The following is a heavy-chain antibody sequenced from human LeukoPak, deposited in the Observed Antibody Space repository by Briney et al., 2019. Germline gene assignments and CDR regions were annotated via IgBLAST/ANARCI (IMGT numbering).Heavy chain of an antibody. Sequence: SETLSLTCTVSGGPISSGSYYWSWIRQPAGKGLEWIGRIYNSGSTNYNPSLKSRVTISVDTSKNQFSLNLSSVTAADTAVYYCARDIVRGKDAFDIWGQGTMVTVSS. J-gene: IGHJ3*02. CDR3: ARDIVRGKDAFDI. CDR2: IYNSGST. CDR1: GGPISSGSYY. D-gene: IGHD3-10*01. V-gene: IGHV4-61*02.